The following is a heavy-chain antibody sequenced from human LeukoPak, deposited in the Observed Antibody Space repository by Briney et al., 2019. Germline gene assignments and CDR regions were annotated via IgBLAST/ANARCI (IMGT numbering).Heavy chain of an antibody. V-gene: IGHV3-21*01. CDR2: ISSSSSYI. J-gene: IGHJ5*02. CDR3: ARDDYSNLFDH. D-gene: IGHD4-11*01. CDR1: GFTFSSCS. Sequence: GGSLRLSCAASGFTFSSCSMNWVRQAPGKGLEWVSSISSSSSYIYYADSVKGRFTISRDNAKNSLYLQMNSLRAEDTAVYYCARDDYSNLFDHWGQGTLVTVSS.